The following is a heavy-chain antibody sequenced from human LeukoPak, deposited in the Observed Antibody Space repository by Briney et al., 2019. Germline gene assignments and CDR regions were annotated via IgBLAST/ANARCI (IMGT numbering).Heavy chain of an antibody. Sequence: GGSLRLSCAASGFTFTSYGMHWVRQAPGKGLEWVSSISGDSSDIYYADSVKGRFTISRDNAKKSVYLQINRLRAEDTAIYYCARRGYYDSSGYDYWGQGTLVTVSS. CDR1: GFTFTSYG. J-gene: IGHJ4*02. D-gene: IGHD3-22*01. CDR2: ISGDSSDI. CDR3: ARRGYYDSSGYDY. V-gene: IGHV3-21*01.